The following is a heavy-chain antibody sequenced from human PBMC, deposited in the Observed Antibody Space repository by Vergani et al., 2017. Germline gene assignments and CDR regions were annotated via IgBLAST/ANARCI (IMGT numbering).Heavy chain of an antibody. CDR1: GFTSSYYG. V-gene: IGHV3-30*03. Sequence: QVHLVESGGGVVQPGRSLRLSCVVSGFTSSYYGMHWVRQAPGKGLEWVAVISYDGTQKYYADSVKGRVTISRDNSKSTLYLQMNSLRTEDTAVYYCATKSCGTPGCQIGYFREWGQGTLGTVSS. CDR3: ATKSCGTPGCQIGYFRE. CDR2: ISYDGTQK. D-gene: IGHD1-1*01. J-gene: IGHJ1*01.